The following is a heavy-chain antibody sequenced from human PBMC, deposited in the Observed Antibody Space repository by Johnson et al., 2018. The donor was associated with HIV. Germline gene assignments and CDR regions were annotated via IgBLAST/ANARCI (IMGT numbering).Heavy chain of an antibody. CDR2: ISYDGSNK. D-gene: IGHD1-1*01. V-gene: IGHV3-30*04. CDR1: GSTFSSYA. CDR3: ASRYTVDAFDI. Sequence: VQLVESGGGLVQPGGSLRLSCAASGSTFSSYAMHWVRQAPGKGLEWVAVISYDGSNKYYADSVKGRFTISRDNSKNTLYLQMNSLRAEDTAVYYCASRYTVDAFDIWGQGTMVTVSS. J-gene: IGHJ3*02.